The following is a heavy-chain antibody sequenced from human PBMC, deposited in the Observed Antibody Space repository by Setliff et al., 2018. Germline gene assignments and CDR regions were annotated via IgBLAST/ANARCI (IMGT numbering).Heavy chain of an antibody. D-gene: IGHD5-12*01. CDR3: ARGGTYRYFDY. J-gene: IGHJ4*02. V-gene: IGHV4-59*11. Sequence: PSETLSLTCTVSGGSSSSHYWSWIRQPPGKGLEWIGYIHFSGTTNYNPSLKSRVTILVDTSKNQFSLRLSSVTAADTAVYYCARGGTYRYFDYWGQGTLVTVSS. CDR2: IHFSGTT. CDR1: GGSSSSHY.